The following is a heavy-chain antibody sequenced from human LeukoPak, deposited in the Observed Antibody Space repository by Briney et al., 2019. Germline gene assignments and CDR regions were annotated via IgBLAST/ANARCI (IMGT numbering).Heavy chain of an antibody. V-gene: IGHV3-9*01. CDR1: GFTFDDYA. CDR3: AKDEDSSGYTIDY. CDR2: ISWNSGSI. D-gene: IGHD3-22*01. J-gene: IGHJ4*02. Sequence: GGSLRLSCAASGFTFDDYAMHWVRRAPGKGLEWVSGISWNSGSIGYADSVKGRFTVSRDNAKNSLYLQMNSLRAEDTALYYCAKDEDSSGYTIDYWGQGTLVTVSS.